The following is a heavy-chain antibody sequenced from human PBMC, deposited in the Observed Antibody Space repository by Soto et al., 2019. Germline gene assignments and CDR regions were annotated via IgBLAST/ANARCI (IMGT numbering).Heavy chain of an antibody. V-gene: IGHV2-5*02. CDR3: AHRGDMSGNWDQGYLDH. Sequence: QITLRESGPPRVKPTQTLTLTCTFSGFSLTTRPVGVAWIRQPPGKALEWLAVIYWDDDKRYSPSLKSRLTVAKDTSKNQVVLTMAYMDPVDTATYFCAHRGDMSGNWDQGYLDHWGHGTLVTVSS. CDR2: IYWDDDK. J-gene: IGHJ4*01. CDR1: GFSLTTRPVG. D-gene: IGHD3-3*01.